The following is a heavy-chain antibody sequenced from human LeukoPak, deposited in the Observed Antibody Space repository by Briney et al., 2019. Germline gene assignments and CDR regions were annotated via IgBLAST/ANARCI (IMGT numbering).Heavy chain of an antibody. V-gene: IGHV4-4*09. Sequence: PSETLSLTCTVSGDSSSSYYWSWIRQPPGKGLEWIGYIHTSGSTNYNPSLKSRVTISLDTSKSQFSLRLTSVTAADTAVYYCSREYSSGWYSSSDYWGQGTLVSVSS. CDR3: SREYSSGWYSSSDY. J-gene: IGHJ4*02. CDR2: IHTSGST. D-gene: IGHD6-19*01. CDR1: GDSSSSYY.